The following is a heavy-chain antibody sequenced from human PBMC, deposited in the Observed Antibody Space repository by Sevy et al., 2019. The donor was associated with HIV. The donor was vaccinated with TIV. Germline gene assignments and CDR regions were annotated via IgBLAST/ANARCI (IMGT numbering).Heavy chain of an antibody. CDR3: AKDIHRGHAGVNCYSYYYYFYGLDV. Sequence: GGSLRLSCAASGFPFNDHAMHWVRQVPGKGLEWISGISWNSRNIGYADSVKGRFTISRDNARHFVYLEMNSLRPEDTAFYYCAKDIHRGHAGVNCYSYYYYFYGLDVWGQGTTVTVSS. D-gene: IGHD2-21*02. J-gene: IGHJ6*02. CDR2: ISWNSRNI. CDR1: GFPFNDHA. V-gene: IGHV3-9*01.